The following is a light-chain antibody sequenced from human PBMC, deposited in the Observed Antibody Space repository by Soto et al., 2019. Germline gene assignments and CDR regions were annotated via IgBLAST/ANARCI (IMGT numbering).Light chain of an antibody. J-gene: IGKJ2*01. V-gene: IGKV1-39*01. CDR1: QSISIY. CDR3: QQSYSSPYT. CDR2: GAS. Sequence: DIQMTQSPSSLSASVGDRVTITCRASQSISIYLNWYQQKPGKAPKRLIFGASSLQSGVPSRFSGSGSGTDFTLTISSLHPEDFATYSCQQSYSSPYTFGQGTKLEIK.